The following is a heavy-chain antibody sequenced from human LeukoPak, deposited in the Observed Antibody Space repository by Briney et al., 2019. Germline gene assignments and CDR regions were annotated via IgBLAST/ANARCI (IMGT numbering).Heavy chain of an antibody. CDR2: ISSSSSYI. CDR1: GFTFSSYS. V-gene: IGHV3-21*01. CDR3: ARDPAGTAYYYMDV. J-gene: IGHJ6*03. D-gene: IGHD1-1*01. Sequence: EGSLRLSCAASGFTFSSYSMNWVRQAPGKGLEWVSSISSSSSYIYYADSVKGRFTISRDNAKNSLYLRMNSLRAEDTAVYYCARDPAGTAYYYMDVWGKGTMVTVSS.